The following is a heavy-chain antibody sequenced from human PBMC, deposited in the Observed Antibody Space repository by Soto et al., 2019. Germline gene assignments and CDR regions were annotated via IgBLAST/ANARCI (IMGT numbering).Heavy chain of an antibody. Sequence: ASVKVSCKASGGTFSSYAISWVRQAPGQGLEWMGGIIPILGIANYAQKFQGRVTITADKSTSTAYMELSSLRSEDTAVYYCAVRGDAMAFDYWGQGTLVTVSS. CDR2: IIPILGIA. V-gene: IGHV1-69*10. CDR1: GGTFSSYA. CDR3: AVRGDAMAFDY. D-gene: IGHD3-16*01. J-gene: IGHJ4*02.